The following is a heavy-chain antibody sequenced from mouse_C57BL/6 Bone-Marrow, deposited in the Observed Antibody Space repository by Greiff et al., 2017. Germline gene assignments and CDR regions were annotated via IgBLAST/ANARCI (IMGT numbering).Heavy chain of an antibody. Sequence: EVMLVESGGDLVKPGGSLKLSCAASGFTFSSYGMSWVRQTPDKRLEWVATISSGGSYTYYPDSVKGRFTISRDNAKNTLYLRMGSLKSEDTAMDYCARRLRWYLDVWGTGTTVTVSS. V-gene: IGHV5-6*01. J-gene: IGHJ1*03. CDR2: ISSGGSYT. CDR1: GFTFSSYG. CDR3: ARRLRWYLDV.